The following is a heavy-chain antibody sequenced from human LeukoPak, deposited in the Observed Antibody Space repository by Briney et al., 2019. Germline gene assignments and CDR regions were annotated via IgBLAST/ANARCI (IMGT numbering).Heavy chain of an antibody. D-gene: IGHD5-12*01. CDR3: IRTLIVATSPYMDV. Sequence: GGSLRLSCAASGFTFSSYWMHWVRHAPGKGLVWVSRVNSDGTGTTYADSVEGRFTISRDNAKNTVYLKMHSLRAEDTSIYYCIRTLIVATSPYMDVWGKGTTVTVSS. CDR2: VNSDGTGT. CDR1: GFTFSSYW. J-gene: IGHJ6*03. V-gene: IGHV3-74*01.